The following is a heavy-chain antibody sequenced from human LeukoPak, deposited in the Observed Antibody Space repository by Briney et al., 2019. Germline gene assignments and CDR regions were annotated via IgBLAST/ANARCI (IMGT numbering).Heavy chain of an antibody. D-gene: IGHD2-15*01. J-gene: IGHJ3*02. CDR2: ISGSGGST. Sequence: GGSLRLSCAASGFTFSSYAMSWVRQAPGKGLEWFSAISGSGGSTYYADSVKGRFTISRDNSKNTLYLQMNSLRAEDTAVYYCAKDLGYCSGGSCYFRDAFDIWGQGTMVTVSS. CDR3: AKDLGYCSGGSCYFRDAFDI. V-gene: IGHV3-23*01. CDR1: GFTFSSYA.